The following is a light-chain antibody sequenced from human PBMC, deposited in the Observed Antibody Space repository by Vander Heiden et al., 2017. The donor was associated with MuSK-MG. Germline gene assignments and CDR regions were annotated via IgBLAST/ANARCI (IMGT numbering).Light chain of an antibody. CDR1: VLAKKY. J-gene: IGLJ2*01. CDR2: KDS. Sequence: SYELTQPSSVSVSPGQTARITCSGDVLAKKYARWFQQKPGQAPVRVIYKDSERPSGIPERFSGSSSGTTVTLTISGAQVEDEADYYCYSAADNSRRVFGGGTKLTVL. CDR3: YSAADNSRRV. V-gene: IGLV3-27*01.